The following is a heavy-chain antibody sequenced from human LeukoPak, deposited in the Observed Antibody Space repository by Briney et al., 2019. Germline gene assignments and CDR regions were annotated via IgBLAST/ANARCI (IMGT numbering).Heavy chain of an antibody. CDR3: ARERLAARPGHFDY. CDR1: GGPMNTYY. V-gene: IGHV4-59*01. D-gene: IGHD6-6*01. Sequence: PSETLSLTCNVSGGPMNTYYWNWIRQPPGKGLEWIGFIYYSGNTMYNPSLSSRVTISIDTSRNHSSLRLSSVTPADTAKYYCARERLAARPGHFDYWGQGTLVAVSS. CDR2: IYYSGNT. J-gene: IGHJ4*02.